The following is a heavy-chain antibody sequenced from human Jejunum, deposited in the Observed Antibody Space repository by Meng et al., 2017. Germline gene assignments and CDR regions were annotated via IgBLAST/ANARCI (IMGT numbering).Heavy chain of an antibody. CDR2: MHHSGRT. J-gene: IGHJ6*02. Sequence: SETLSLTCAVSGASISGSDWWSWVRQSPGKVLEWIGEMHHSGRTNYNTSLKSRVTTSVDKSKNHFSLTLRSVTAADTAVYYCASSAMDVWGQGTTVTVSS. CDR3: ASSAMDV. CDR1: GASISGSDW. V-gene: IGHV4-4*02. D-gene: IGHD6-25*01.